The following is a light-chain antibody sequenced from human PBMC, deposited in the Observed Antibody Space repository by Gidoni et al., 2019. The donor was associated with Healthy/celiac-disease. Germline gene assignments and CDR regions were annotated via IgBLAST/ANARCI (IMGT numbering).Light chain of an antibody. J-gene: IGKJ2*01. CDR1: QSLLHSNGSNY. Sequence: DIVMTQSPLSLPVTPGAPASISCRSSQSLLHSNGSNYLVWYLQKPGQSPQLLIYLGSNRASGVPDRFSGSGSGTDFTLKISRVEAEDVGVYYCMQALQTPRTFGQGTKLEIK. V-gene: IGKV2-28*01. CDR3: MQALQTPRT. CDR2: LGS.